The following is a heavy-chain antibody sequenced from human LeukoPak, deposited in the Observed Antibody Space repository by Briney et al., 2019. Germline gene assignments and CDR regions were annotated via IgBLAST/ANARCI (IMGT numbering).Heavy chain of an antibody. J-gene: IGHJ4*02. D-gene: IGHD3-16*01. CDR1: GFTFSDYY. V-gene: IGHV3-11*01. Sequence: GGSLRLSCAASGFTFSDYYMSWIRQAPGKGLEWVSYISSSGSTIYYADSVKGRFTISRDNAKNSLYLQMSSLRAEDTAVYYCARELNQGGDYFDYWGQGTLVTVSS. CDR3: ARELNQGGDYFDY. CDR2: ISSSGSTI.